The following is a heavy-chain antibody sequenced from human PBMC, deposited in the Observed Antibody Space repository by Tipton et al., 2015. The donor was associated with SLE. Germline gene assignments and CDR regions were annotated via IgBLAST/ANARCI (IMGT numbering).Heavy chain of an antibody. CDR2: IYYSGST. Sequence: TLSLTCTVSGGSISSHYWSWIRQPPGKGLEWIGYIYYSGSTNYNPSLKSRVTISVDTSKNQFSLKLSSVTAADTAVYYCARDGYSGYDPYYFDYWGQGTLVTVSS. J-gene: IGHJ4*02. CDR3: ARDGYSGYDPYYFDY. V-gene: IGHV4-59*11. D-gene: IGHD5-12*01. CDR1: GGSISSHY.